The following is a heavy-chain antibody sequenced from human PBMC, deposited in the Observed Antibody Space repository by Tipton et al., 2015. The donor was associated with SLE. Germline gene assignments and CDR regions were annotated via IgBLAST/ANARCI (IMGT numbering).Heavy chain of an antibody. V-gene: IGHV4-39*07. CDR3: ASPATYGSGSFDP. CDR2: IYYSGST. D-gene: IGHD3-10*01. CDR1: GGSISISSYY. Sequence: TLSLTCTVSGGSISISSYYWGWIRQPPGKGLEWIGSIYYSGSTYSNPSLKSRVAISVDKSKNQFSLKLTSVTAADTALYFCASPATYGSGSFDPWGEGTLVTVSS. J-gene: IGHJ5*02.